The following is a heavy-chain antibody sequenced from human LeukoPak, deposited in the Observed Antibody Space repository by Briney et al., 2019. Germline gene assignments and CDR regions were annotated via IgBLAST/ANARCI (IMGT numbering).Heavy chain of an antibody. CDR3: ARAVGYCSSTSCYYFDY. D-gene: IGHD2-2*01. Sequence: GSLRLSCAASGFTFRSYSMNWVRQAPGKGLEWVSYISSSSSTIYYADSVKGRFTISRDNAKNSLYLQMNSLRAEDTAVYYCARAVGYCSSTSCYYFDYWGQGTLVTVSS. CDR1: GFTFRSYS. CDR2: ISSSSSTI. J-gene: IGHJ4*02. V-gene: IGHV3-48*01.